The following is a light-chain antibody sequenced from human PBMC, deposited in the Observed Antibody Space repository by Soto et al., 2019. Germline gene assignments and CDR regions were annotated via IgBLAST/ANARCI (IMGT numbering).Light chain of an antibody. CDR2: LGS. Sequence: PLSLPVTPGEPASISCRPSQSLLHSNGYNYLDWYLQKPGQSPQLLIYLGSNRASGVPDRFSGSGSGTDFTLKISRVEAEDVGVYYCMQALQTPWTFGQGTKVDIK. J-gene: IGKJ1*01. CDR3: MQALQTPWT. CDR1: QSLLHSNGYNY. V-gene: IGKV2-28*01.